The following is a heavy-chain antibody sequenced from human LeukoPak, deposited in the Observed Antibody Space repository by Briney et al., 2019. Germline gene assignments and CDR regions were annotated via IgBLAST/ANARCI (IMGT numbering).Heavy chain of an antibody. Sequence: GGSLRLSCAASGFTFSDYGMSWVRQTPGKGLEWVSTICGDCGNTHYADSVKGRFTISRDNSKNTMYLQMSSLRAEDSALYYCARDVGVVMYDYWGQGILVTVSS. CDR3: ARDVGVVMYDY. D-gene: IGHD2-21*01. CDR1: GFTFSDYG. J-gene: IGHJ4*02. CDR2: ICGDCGNT. V-gene: IGHV3-23*01.